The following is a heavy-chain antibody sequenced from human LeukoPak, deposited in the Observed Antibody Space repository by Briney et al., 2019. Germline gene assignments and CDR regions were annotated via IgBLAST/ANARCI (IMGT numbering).Heavy chain of an antibody. Sequence: GGSLRLSCAASGFTFSSYGMHWVRQAPGKGLEWVAVISYDGSNKYYADSVKGRFTISRDNSKNTLYLQMNSLRAEDTAVYYCAKDHRALYSYGSHGLFDYWGQGTLVTVPS. V-gene: IGHV3-30*18. J-gene: IGHJ4*02. CDR1: GFTFSSYG. D-gene: IGHD5-18*01. CDR3: AKDHRALYSYGSHGLFDY. CDR2: ISYDGSNK.